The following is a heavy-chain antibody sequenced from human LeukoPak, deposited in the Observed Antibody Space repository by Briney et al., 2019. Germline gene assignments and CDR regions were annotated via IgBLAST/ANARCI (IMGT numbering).Heavy chain of an antibody. CDR2: ISYDGSNK. CDR3: AKDYDSSGWAAFDI. CDR1: GFTFNSFG. V-gene: IGHV3-30*18. J-gene: IGHJ3*02. Sequence: GGSLRLSCAASGFTFNSFGMHCVRQAPGKGLEWVAVISYDGSNKYFADSVKGRFTISRDNSKNTLYLQMNSLRAEDTAVYYYAKDYDSSGWAAFDIWGQGTMVTVSS. D-gene: IGHD3-22*01.